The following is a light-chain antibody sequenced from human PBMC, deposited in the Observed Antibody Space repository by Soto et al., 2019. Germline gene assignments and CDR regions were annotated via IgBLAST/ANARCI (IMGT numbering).Light chain of an antibody. Sequence: DIQMTQSPSSLAASVGDGVTIGFGASQSISSYLNWYQQKPGKAPKLLIYAASSLQSGVPSRFSGSGSGTDFTLTISSLQPEDFATYYCQQSYSTVITFGQGTRLEI. CDR1: QSISSY. CDR3: QQSYSTVIT. V-gene: IGKV1-39*01. CDR2: AAS. J-gene: IGKJ5*01.